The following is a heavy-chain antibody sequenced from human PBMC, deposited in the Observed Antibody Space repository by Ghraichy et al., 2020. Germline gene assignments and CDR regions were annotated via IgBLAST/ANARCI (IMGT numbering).Heavy chain of an antibody. V-gene: IGHV3-7*03. J-gene: IGHJ4*02. CDR1: GFRFSGFG. CDR3: AKCEDY. Sequence: GGSLRLSCAASGFRFSGFGMRWVRQAPGKGLEWVASISEDGSGKQYMDSVKGRFTISRDNAKNSLFLQMNSLRVEDTAVYYCAKCEDYWGQGTLVTVS. CDR2: ISEDGSGK.